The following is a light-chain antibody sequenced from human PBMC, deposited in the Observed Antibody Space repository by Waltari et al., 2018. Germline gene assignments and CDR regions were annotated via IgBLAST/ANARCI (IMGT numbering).Light chain of an antibody. CDR2: YAS. V-gene: IGKV6D-21*02. J-gene: IGKJ1*01. Sequence: EIVLTQYPDFQSVTPKEKVTIHCRAIQSIGRSLHWYQQKPDQFPKPLIKYASQSISGVPSRFSGSGSGTDLTLTINSLEAEDAAAYYCHQSSTLPWTFGQGTKVEIK. CDR1: QSIGRS. CDR3: HQSSTLPWT.